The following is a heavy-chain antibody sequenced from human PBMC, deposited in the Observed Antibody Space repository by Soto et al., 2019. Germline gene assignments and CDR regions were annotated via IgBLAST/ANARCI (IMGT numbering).Heavy chain of an antibody. Sequence: QVQLVQSGAEVKEPGSSVKVSCKASGATFSSSTLTWVRQAPGQGLEWMGRIIPILGITNYARKFQGRVTTTEDKPTSTAYMELRSLRSEDTAVYYCAGVGFNSGFEYGWYFDHWGQGTLVTVSS. D-gene: IGHD5-12*01. J-gene: IGHJ4*02. V-gene: IGHV1-69*02. CDR3: AGVGFNSGFEYGWYFDH. CDR2: IIPILGIT. CDR1: GATFSSST.